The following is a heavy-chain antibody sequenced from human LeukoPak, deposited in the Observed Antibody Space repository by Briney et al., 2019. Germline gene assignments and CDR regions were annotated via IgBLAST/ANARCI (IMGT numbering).Heavy chain of an antibody. Sequence: SETLSLTCAVYGESFSGYYWNWIRQPPGKGLEWIGEINHSGSTTNYNPSLKSRVTMSVDMSKNQFSLKLSSVTAADTALYYCARKSGYARDYWGQGTLVTVSS. J-gene: IGHJ4*02. V-gene: IGHV4-34*01. CDR3: ARKSGYARDY. CDR2: INHSGSTT. CDR1: GESFSGYY. D-gene: IGHD5-12*01.